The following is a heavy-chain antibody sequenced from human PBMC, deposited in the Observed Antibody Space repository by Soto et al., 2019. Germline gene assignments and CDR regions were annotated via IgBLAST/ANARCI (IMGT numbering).Heavy chain of an antibody. Sequence: ASVKVSCKASGYTFTSYGISWVRQAPGQGLELMGWISAYNGNTNYAQKLQGRVTMTTDTSASTAYMELRSLRSDDTAVYYCARDIVVVPALVYWGQGTLVTVYS. V-gene: IGHV1-18*04. CDR3: ARDIVVVPALVY. CDR2: ISAYNGNT. CDR1: GYTFTSYG. J-gene: IGHJ4*02. D-gene: IGHD2-2*01.